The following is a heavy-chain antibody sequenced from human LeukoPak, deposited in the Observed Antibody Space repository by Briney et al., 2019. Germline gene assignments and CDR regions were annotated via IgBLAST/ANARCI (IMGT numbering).Heavy chain of an antibody. V-gene: IGHV3-64*01. CDR2: ISYNGGST. CDR1: GFTFSSYA. Sequence: GGSLRLSCAAFGFTFSSYAMNWVRQAPGKGLEYVSSISYNGGSTYYANSVKGRFTISRDNSKNTLYLQMNSLRAEDTAAYYCASSYYDSSGYYPWYFDYWGQGTLVTVSS. CDR3: ASSYYDSSGYYPWYFDY. D-gene: IGHD3-22*01. J-gene: IGHJ4*02.